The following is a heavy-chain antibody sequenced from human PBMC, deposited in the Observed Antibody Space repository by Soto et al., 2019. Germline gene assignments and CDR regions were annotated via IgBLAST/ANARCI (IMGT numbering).Heavy chain of an antibody. J-gene: IGHJ4*02. Sequence: SETLSLTCTVSGGSVSSGNQYWSWIRQPPGKGLEWIGYIYNSGSTDYNPSLKSRVSISVDTSKNQFSLNLSSVTAADTAMYLCASGSSVSAYIDSWGQGTLVTVSS. CDR2: IYNSGST. CDR1: GGSVSSGNQY. CDR3: ASGSSVSAYIDS. D-gene: IGHD6-13*01. V-gene: IGHV4-61*01.